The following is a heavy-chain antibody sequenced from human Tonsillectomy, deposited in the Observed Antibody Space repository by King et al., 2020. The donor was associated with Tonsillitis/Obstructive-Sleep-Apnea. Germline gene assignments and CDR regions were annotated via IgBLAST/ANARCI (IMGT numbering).Heavy chain of an antibody. CDR3: ARESRGYCSSTSCEGGAFDI. Sequence: VQLVESGGGLVQPGGSLRLSCAASGFTFSSYWMSWVRQAPGKGLEWVANIKHVGSDTYYVDSVKGRFTISRDNAKNSLFLQMNNLRAEDTALFYCARESRGYCSSTSCEGGAFDIWGQGTMVTVSS. J-gene: IGHJ3*02. D-gene: IGHD2-2*01. V-gene: IGHV3-7*03. CDR1: GFTFSSYW. CDR2: IKHVGSDT.